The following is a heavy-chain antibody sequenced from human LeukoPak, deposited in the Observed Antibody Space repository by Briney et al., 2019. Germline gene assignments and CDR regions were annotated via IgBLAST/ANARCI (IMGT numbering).Heavy chain of an antibody. CDR1: GYSFTSYW. J-gene: IGHJ5*02. CDR2: IYPGDSDT. Sequence: GESLKISCKGSGYSFTSYWIGWVRQMPGKGLEWMGIIYPGDSDTRYSPSLQGQVAISADKSISTAYLQWSSLKASDTAMYYCARPHYYDSSGYYGLRFDPWGQGTLVTVSS. V-gene: IGHV5-51*01. D-gene: IGHD3-22*01. CDR3: ARPHYYDSSGYYGLRFDP.